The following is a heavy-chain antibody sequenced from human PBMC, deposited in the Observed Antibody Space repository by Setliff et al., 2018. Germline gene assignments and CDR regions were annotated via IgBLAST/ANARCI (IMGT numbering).Heavy chain of an antibody. V-gene: IGHV4-39*01. CDR3: ARTGTYRYFDY. J-gene: IGHJ4*02. CDR2: ISYTENT. D-gene: IGHD1-1*01. Sequence: PSETLSLTCTVSGGFLRSDTYHWGWIRQPPGKGLEWIGTISYTENTHNNPSLKSRVTMSVDTSKNQVSLNLRSVTAADTAVYYCARTGTYRYFDYWGQGTQVTVSS. CDR1: GGFLRSDTYH.